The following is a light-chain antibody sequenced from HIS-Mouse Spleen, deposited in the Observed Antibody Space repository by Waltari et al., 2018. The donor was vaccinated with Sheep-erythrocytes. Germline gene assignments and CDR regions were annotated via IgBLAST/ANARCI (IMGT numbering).Light chain of an antibody. J-gene: IGLJ3*02. CDR3: CSYAGSYNWV. CDR1: ISDVGCYNY. Sequence: QSALMKPRSVSGSPGPSVTLPCPGTISDVGCYNYCSWYQQHAGKAPKLMIYDVSKWPSGVPDRFSGSKSGNTASLTISGLQAEDEADYYCCSYAGSYNWVFGGGTKLTVL. CDR2: DVS. V-gene: IGLV2-11*01.